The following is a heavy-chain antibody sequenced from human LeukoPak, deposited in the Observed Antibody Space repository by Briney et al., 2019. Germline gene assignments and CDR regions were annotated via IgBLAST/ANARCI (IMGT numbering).Heavy chain of an antibody. CDR2: IYYSGST. J-gene: IGHJ4*02. Sequence: SSGTLSLTCTVSGGSISSSSYYWGWIRQPPGKGLEWIGSIYYSGSTYYNPSLKSRVTISVDTSKNQFSLKLSSVTAADTAVYYCAAPSGRPIVGATFDYWGQGTLVTVSS. CDR3: AAPSGRPIVGATFDY. CDR1: GGSISSSSYY. V-gene: IGHV4-39*01. D-gene: IGHD1-26*01.